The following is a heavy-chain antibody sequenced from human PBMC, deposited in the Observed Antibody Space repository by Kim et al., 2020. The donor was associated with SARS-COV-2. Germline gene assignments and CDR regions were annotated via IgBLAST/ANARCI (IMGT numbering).Heavy chain of an antibody. J-gene: IGHJ6*02. CDR3: ARVGTYYYDSSGDNYYYYGMDV. Sequence: SETLSLTCTVSGGSISSYYWSWIRQPAGKGLEWIGRIYTSGSTNYNPSLKSRVTMSVDTSKNQFSLKLSSVTAADTAVYYCARVGTYYYDSSGDNYYYYGMDVWGQGTTVTVSS. D-gene: IGHD3-22*01. CDR2: IYTSGST. CDR1: GGSISSYY. V-gene: IGHV4-4*07.